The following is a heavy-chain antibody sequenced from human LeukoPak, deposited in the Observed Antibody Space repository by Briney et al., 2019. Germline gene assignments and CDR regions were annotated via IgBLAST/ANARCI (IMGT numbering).Heavy chain of an antibody. J-gene: IGHJ4*02. Sequence: QTAGSLRLSCAASGFTFSSYDMSWVREGPGKGLEWVSAGSVYDGGTYYSDSLKGRFTISRDHSRNTLFLPMNSLRAEDKAVYSCAIPTGITAPGPDSWGQGTLVTASS. D-gene: IGHD1-14*01. V-gene: IGHV3-23*01. CDR2: GSVYDGGT. CDR3: AIPTGITAPGPDS. CDR1: GFTFSSYD.